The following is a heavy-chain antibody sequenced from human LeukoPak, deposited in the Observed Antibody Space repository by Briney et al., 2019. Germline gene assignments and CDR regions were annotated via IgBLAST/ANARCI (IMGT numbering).Heavy chain of an antibody. CDR1: GYIFTGYY. Sequence: ASVKVSCKASGYIFTGYYMYWVRQAPGQGLEWMGRINPNSGGTNYAQKFQGRVTMTRDTSISTAYMELSRLRSDDTADYYCARVRGSGIYGVDVWGQGTTVTVSS. D-gene: IGHD3-10*01. V-gene: IGHV1-2*06. CDR3: ARVRGSGIYGVDV. CDR2: INPNSGGT. J-gene: IGHJ6*02.